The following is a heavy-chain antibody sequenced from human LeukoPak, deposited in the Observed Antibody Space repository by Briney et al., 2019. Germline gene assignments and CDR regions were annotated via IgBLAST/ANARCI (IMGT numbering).Heavy chain of an antibody. CDR1: GGSISSSNYY. J-gene: IGHJ3*02. V-gene: IGHV4-39*07. CDR2: IYYSGST. Sequence: SETLSLTCNVSGGSISSSNYYWGWIRQPPGKGLEWTASIYYSGSTYYNPSLKSRVTISLDTSKNQFSLNLSSVTAADTAVYYCARSLRISMIFGPFGIWGQGTMVTVSS. CDR3: ARSLRISMIFGPFGI. D-gene: IGHD3/OR15-3a*01.